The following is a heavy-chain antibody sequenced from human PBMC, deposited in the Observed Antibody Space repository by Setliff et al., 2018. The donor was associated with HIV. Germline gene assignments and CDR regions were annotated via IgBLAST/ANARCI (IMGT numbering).Heavy chain of an antibody. CDR1: GGSISSSSYY. J-gene: IGHJ5*02. CDR3: ARVGDYGSGGWFDP. CDR2: IYYSGST. D-gene: IGHD3-10*01. Sequence: SETLSLTCTVSGGSISSSSYYWGWIRQSPGKGLEWIGSIYYSGSTYYNPSLKSRATISVDTSKNQFSLKLSSVTAADTAVYYCARVGDYGSGGWFDPWGQGTLVTVSS. V-gene: IGHV4-39*07.